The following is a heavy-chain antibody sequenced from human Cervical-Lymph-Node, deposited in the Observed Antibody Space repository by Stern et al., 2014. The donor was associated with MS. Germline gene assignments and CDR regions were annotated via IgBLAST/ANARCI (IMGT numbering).Heavy chain of an antibody. CDR3: ARTVMTRGALRYYFDS. Sequence: QLQLQESGPGLVKPSETLSLTCTVSGDSFTNSYWRWIRQSPGKGLEWIGFIHHSGSVNYNPSLRSRVSLSVDTSENQSSLNLRSVTAADTAVYYCARTVMTRGALRYYFDSWGQGTLVTVSS. J-gene: IGHJ4*02. CDR2: IHHSGSV. V-gene: IGHV4-59*01. D-gene: IGHD2-21*01. CDR1: GDSFTNSY.